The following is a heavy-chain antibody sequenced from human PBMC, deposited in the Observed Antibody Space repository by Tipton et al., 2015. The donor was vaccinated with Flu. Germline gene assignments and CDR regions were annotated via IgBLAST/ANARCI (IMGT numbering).Heavy chain of an antibody. CDR3: ARDRRNYWYFDL. J-gene: IGHJ2*01. CDR1: GFTFSSYW. CDR2: IKHDGSEK. Sequence: QLVQSGGGLAQRGGSLRLSCTASGFTFSSYWMSWVRQAPGKGLEWVANIKHDGSEKYYVDSVKGRFTISRDNAKNSLYLQMNSLRAEDTAVYYCARDRRNYWYFDLWGRGTLVTVSS. V-gene: IGHV3-7*01.